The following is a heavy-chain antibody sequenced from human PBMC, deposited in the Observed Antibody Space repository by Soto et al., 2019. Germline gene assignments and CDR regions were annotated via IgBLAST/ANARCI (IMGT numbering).Heavy chain of an antibody. CDR3: ARTSGYYFFDY. V-gene: IGHV1-3*01. CDR2: INAGNGNT. CDR1: GYTFTTYA. Sequence: QVHLVQPGAEVKKPGASVQVSCKASGYTFTTYAMHWVRQAPGQRLEWMGWINAGNGNTKYSQKFQGRVTITRDTSASTAYMELSSLRSEDTAVYYCARTSGYYFFDYWGQGTLVTVSS. D-gene: IGHD3-3*01. J-gene: IGHJ4*02.